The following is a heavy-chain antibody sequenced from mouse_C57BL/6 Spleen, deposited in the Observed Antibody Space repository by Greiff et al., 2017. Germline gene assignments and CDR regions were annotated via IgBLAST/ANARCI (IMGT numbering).Heavy chain of an antibody. CDR2: IDPETGGT. CDR3: TAYYSNYEEDY. D-gene: IGHD2-5*01. J-gene: IGHJ2*01. V-gene: IGHV1-15*01. Sequence: QVQLQQSGAELVRPGASVTLSCKASGYTFTDYEMHWVKQTPVHGLEWIGAIDPETGGTAYNQKFKGKAILTADKSSSTAYMELRSLTSEDSADYYCTAYYSNYEEDYWGQGTTLTVSS. CDR1: GYTFTDYE.